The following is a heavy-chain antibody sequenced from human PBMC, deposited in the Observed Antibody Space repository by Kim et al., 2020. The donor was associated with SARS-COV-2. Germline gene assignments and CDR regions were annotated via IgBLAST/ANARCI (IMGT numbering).Heavy chain of an antibody. CDR2: INPNSGGT. CDR3: ARVSRDYGGNPARRFDP. CDR1: GYTFTGYY. J-gene: IGHJ5*02. V-gene: IGHV1-2*06. D-gene: IGHD4-17*01. Sequence: ASVKVSCKASGYTFTGYYMHWVRQAPGQGLEWMGRINPNSGGTNYAQKFQGRVTMTRDTSISTAYMELSRLRSDDTAVYYCARVSRDYGGNPARRFDPWGQGTLVTVSS.